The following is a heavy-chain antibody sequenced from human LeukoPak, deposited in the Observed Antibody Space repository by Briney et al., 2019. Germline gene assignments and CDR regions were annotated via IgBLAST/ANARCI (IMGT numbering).Heavy chain of an antibody. V-gene: IGHV3-48*01. CDR2: ISSSSSTI. Sequence: PGGSLRLSCAASGFTFSSYSMNWVRQAPGKGLEWVSYISSSSSTIYYADSVKGRFTISRDNAKNSLYLQMNSLRAEDTAVYYCAKGRWGDAFDIWGQGTMVTVSS. D-gene: IGHD3-16*01. CDR1: GFTFSSYS. J-gene: IGHJ3*02. CDR3: AKGRWGDAFDI.